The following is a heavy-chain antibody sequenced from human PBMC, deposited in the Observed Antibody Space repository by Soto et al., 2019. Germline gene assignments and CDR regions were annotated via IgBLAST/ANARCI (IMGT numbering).Heavy chain of an antibody. CDR1: GGSFSGYY. V-gene: IGHV4-34*01. CDR2: INHSGST. Sequence: QVQLQQWGAGLLKPSETLSLTCAVYGGSFSGYYWSWIRQPPGKGLEWIGEINHSGSTNYNPSPKRRVTISVDTSKNQFSLKLSSVTAADTAVYYCARGRNYYDSSGYYYGSRPTRNFQHWGQGTLVTVSS. J-gene: IGHJ1*01. CDR3: ARGRNYYDSSGYYYGSRPTRNFQH. D-gene: IGHD3-22*01.